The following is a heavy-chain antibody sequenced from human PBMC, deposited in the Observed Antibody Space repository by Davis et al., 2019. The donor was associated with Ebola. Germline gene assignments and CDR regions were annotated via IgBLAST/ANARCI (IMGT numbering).Heavy chain of an antibody. D-gene: IGHD3-10*01. J-gene: IGHJ4*02. CDR1: GFTFDDYG. Sequence: GGSLRLSCAASGFTFDDYGMSWVRQAPGKGLEWVSGINWNGGSTGYADSVKGRFTISRDNSKNTVYLQMNSLRVEDTATYYCVGGEKGDYWGQGTLVTVSS. CDR3: VGGEKGDY. CDR2: INWNGGST. V-gene: IGHV3-20*04.